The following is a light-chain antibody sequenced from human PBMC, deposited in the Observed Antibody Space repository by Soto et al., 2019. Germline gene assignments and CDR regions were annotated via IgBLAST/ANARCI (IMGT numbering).Light chain of an antibody. J-gene: IGLJ1*01. Sequence: QSALTQPRSVSGSPGQSVTISCTGTSSDVGNYDFVSWYQQYPGEAPRVMIYEVNKRPSGVPDRFSGSKSGNTASLTISGLQAKDEADYYCCSYAGSYTRYVFGSGTKLTVL. CDR3: CSYAGSYTRYV. CDR2: EVN. V-gene: IGLV2-11*01. CDR1: SSDVGNYDF.